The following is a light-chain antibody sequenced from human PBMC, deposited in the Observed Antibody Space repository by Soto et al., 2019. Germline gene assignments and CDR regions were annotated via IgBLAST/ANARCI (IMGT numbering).Light chain of an antibody. CDR1: LTVRNNY. V-gene: IGKV3-20*01. CDR3: QQYGGTPPIT. CDR2: GAS. Sequence: DIVMTQSPATLPVSPGERATLSCGAILTVRNNYLAWYLQKPGQAPRFLIYGASSRATGIPDRFSGSGSGTDFTLTISRLEPEDFAVYYCQQYGGTPPITFGQGTRLEI. J-gene: IGKJ5*01.